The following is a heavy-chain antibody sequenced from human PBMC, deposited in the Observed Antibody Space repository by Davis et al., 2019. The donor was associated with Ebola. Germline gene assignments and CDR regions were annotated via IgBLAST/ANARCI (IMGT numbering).Heavy chain of an antibody. V-gene: IGHV3-74*01. CDR3: AKVAHLDFWSGYYSYFDS. CDR2: INNDGTIT. D-gene: IGHD3-3*01. J-gene: IGHJ4*01. Sequence: HTGGSLRLSCAASGFTFSSYWMHWVRQAPGKGLVWVSRINNDGTITYSADSVKGQFTISRDNSKNTLFLHLNSLRVEDTAIYYCAKVAHLDFWSGYYSYFDSWGHGTLVTVSS. CDR1: GFTFSSYW.